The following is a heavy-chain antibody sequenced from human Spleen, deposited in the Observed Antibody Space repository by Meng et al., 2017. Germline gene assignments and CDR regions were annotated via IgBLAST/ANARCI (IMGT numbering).Heavy chain of an antibody. D-gene: IGHD6-19*01. CDR3: ARGIAVAGTNPPFDY. V-gene: IGHV4-31*01. CDR1: GGSISSGGYY. Sequence: QVQLQESGPGLVTPSPTLSLTRTVSGGSISSGGYYWSWIRQHPGKGLEWIGYIYYSGSTYYNPSLKSLVTISVDTSKNQFSLKLSSVTAADTAVYYCARGIAVAGTNPPFDYWGQGTLVTVSS. CDR2: IYYSGST. J-gene: IGHJ4*02.